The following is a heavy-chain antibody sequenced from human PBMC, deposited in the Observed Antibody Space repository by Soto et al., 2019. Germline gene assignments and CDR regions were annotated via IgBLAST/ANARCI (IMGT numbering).Heavy chain of an antibody. CDR1: GYIFTSYG. CDR2: INTYNGKT. Sequence: ASVKVSCKTSGYIFTSYGIGWARQAPGQGLEWMGWINTYNGKTDYAQNLQGRVTLTTDTSTSTAYMELRSLRSNDTAIYYCAMVDVYVTPSPQDVWGQGTTVTVSS. D-gene: IGHD3-16*01. CDR3: AMVDVYVTPSPQDV. V-gene: IGHV1-18*01. J-gene: IGHJ6*02.